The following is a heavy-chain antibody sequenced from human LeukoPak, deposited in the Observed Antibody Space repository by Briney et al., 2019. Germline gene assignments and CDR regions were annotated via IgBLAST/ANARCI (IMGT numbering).Heavy chain of an antibody. CDR3: ARGRVSSSTWYSTYYYYFYMDV. D-gene: IGHD1-1*01. CDR1: DDSITMYY. J-gene: IGHJ6*03. CDR2: VYHTGST. V-gene: IGHV4-59*01. Sequence: PSETLSLTCSVSDDSITMYYWTWIRQPPGKGLAWIGYVYHTGSTNFNPSLNGRVSISRDTTKNLFSLRLRSVTAADTAVYFCARGRVSSSTWYSTYYYYFYMDVWGKGTTVTVSS.